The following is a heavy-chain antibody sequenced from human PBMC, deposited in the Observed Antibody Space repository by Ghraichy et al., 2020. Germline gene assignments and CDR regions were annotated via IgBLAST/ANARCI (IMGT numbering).Heavy chain of an antibody. CDR2: IYSGGST. CDR1: GFTLSNNY. J-gene: IGHJ4*02. Sequence: GGSLRLSCAASGFTLSNNYMSWVRQAPGKGLEWVSVIYSGGSTYYADSVKGRLTISRDNSKNTLYLQMNSRRAEDTAVYFCARGVRLIYYADRNPYNYDYWGQGTLVTVSS. D-gene: IGHD3-22*01. CDR3: ARGVRLIYYADRNPYNYDY. V-gene: IGHV3-53*01.